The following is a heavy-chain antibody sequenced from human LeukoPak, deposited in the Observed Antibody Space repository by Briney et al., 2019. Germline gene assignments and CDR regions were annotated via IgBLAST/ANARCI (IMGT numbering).Heavy chain of an antibody. CDR1: GFTFSSYG. CDR2: ISYDGSNK. CDR3: AKEIVATKNYYYYGMDV. Sequence: PGRSLRLSCAASGFTFSSYGMHWVRQAPGKGLEWVAVISYDGSNKYYADSVKGRFTISRDNSKNTLYLQMNSLRAEDTAVYYCAKEIVATKNYYYYGMDVWGQGTTVTVSS. J-gene: IGHJ6*02. V-gene: IGHV3-30*18. D-gene: IGHD5-12*01.